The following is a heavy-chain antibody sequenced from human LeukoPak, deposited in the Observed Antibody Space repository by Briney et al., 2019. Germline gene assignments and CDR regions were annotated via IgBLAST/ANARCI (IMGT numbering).Heavy chain of an antibody. CDR1: GGSISSYS. D-gene: IGHD4-23*01. CDR3: ARFSTVVTRAAFDI. Sequence: SETLSLTCTVSGGSISSYSWSWIRQPAGKGLEWIGRVYISGSTHYNPSLKSRVSMSVDPSKNQFSLNLSSVTAADTAVYYCARFSTVVTRAAFDIWGQGTVVSVSS. V-gene: IGHV4-4*07. J-gene: IGHJ3*02. CDR2: VYISGST.